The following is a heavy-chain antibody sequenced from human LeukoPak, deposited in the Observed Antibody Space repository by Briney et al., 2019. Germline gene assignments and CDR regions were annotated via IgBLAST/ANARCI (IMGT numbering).Heavy chain of an antibody. CDR2: ITPIFGSA. V-gene: IGHV1-69*13. J-gene: IGHJ4*02. CDR1: GGTFSSYT. Sequence: EASVKVFCKASGGTFSSYTITWVRQAPGQGLEWMGGITPIFGSANYAQKFQGRVTITADESTSTAYMELSSLRSEDTAVYYCATATMVRDVHFDYWGQGTLVTVSS. D-gene: IGHD3-10*01. CDR3: ATATMVRDVHFDY.